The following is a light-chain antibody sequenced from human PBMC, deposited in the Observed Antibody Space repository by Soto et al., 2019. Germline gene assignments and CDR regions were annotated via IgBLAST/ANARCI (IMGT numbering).Light chain of an antibody. Sequence: DIVMTQSPDSLAVSLGERATINCKSSQSVFHTSKKKNYLALYQQKPGQPPKLLIHWASTRESGVPDRFSGSGSGTDFTLTISSLQAEDVAVYYCQQYYSSPRTFGGGTKVEIK. CDR2: WAS. CDR1: QSVFHTSKKKNY. CDR3: QQYYSSPRT. V-gene: IGKV4-1*01. J-gene: IGKJ4*01.